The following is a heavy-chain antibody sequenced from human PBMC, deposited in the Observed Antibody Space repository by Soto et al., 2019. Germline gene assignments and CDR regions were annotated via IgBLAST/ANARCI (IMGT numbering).Heavy chain of an antibody. J-gene: IGHJ6*02. Sequence: QVQLVQSGAEVKKPGASVKVSCKASGYTFTSHGISWVRQAPGQGHVWMGWISAYNGNTNYAQKVQGRVTMTTDTSTSTAYMELRSLRSDDTAVYYCARDFRSRGYYYGMDVWGQGTTVTVSS. CDR2: ISAYNGNT. CDR3: ARDFRSRGYYYGMDV. CDR1: GYTFTSHG. D-gene: IGHD1-1*01. V-gene: IGHV1-18*01.